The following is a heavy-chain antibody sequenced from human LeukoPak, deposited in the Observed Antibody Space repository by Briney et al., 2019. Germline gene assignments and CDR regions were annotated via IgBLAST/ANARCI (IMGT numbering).Heavy chain of an antibody. CDR2: ISSSGSTI. Sequence: GGSLRLSCAASGFTFSSYAMSWVRQAPGKGLEWVSYISSSGSTIYYADSVKGRFTISRDNAKNSLYLQMNSLRAEDTAVYYCARADCSGGSCRNEQEYYYYGMDVWGQGTTVTVSS. CDR1: GFTFSSYA. J-gene: IGHJ6*02. V-gene: IGHV3-48*04. CDR3: ARADCSGGSCRNEQEYYYYGMDV. D-gene: IGHD2-15*01.